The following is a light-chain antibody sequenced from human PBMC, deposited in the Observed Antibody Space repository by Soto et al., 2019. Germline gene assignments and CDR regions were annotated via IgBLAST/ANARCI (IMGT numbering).Light chain of an antibody. V-gene: IGKV3-20*01. J-gene: IGKJ1*01. Sequence: EIVLTQSPGTLSLSPGERATLSCRASQSVSSSYLAWYQQKPGQAPRLLIYGAASRATGITDRFSGSGSGADFTLTISRLEPEDCAVYYCQQYGSAHRTFGQGTKVEIK. CDR3: QQYGSAHRT. CDR2: GAA. CDR1: QSVSSSY.